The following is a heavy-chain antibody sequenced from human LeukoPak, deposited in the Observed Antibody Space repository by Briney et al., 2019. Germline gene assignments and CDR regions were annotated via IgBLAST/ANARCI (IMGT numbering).Heavy chain of an antibody. J-gene: IGHJ4*02. CDR1: DFSFSRQT. CDR3: ATPHVLAY. CDR2: ISSNSGDL. D-gene: IGHD2-8*01. Sequence: PGESLRLSCAASDFSFSRQTMHWVREAPGQALEWVSSISSNSGDLNYADSVEGRFTISRDNAKNSLYLQMNSLRAEDTAVYYCATPHVLAYWGQGTLVTVSS. V-gene: IGHV3-21*06.